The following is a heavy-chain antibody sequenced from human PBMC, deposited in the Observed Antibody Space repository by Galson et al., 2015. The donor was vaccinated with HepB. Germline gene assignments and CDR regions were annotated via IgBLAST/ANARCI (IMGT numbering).Heavy chain of an antibody. J-gene: IGHJ4*02. D-gene: IGHD2-15*01. Sequence: SLRLSCAASGFIFSNHAMSWVRQAPGKGLEWVSGISDSGGSTDYADSVKGRFTISRDNSKNTLFLKMNSLRAEDTALYYCAKDTHRKIVMVVGARGFDYWGQGTLVTVSS. CDR3: AKDTHRKIVMVVGARGFDY. CDR2: ISDSGGST. V-gene: IGHV3-23*01. CDR1: GFIFSNHA.